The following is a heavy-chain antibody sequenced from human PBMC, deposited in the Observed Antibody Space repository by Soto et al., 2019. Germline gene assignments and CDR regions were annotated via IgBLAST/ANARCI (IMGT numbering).Heavy chain of an antibody. CDR2: TNTGGTT. J-gene: IGHJ6*02. Sequence: EVQVLATGGGLIQPGGSLRLSCAASGFTVNSNYMSWVRQAPAQGLQWVSITNTGGTTYYADSVKGRFTVSRDNSKNTLYLQMNSLRAEDTAVYYCAKGDGFILAAWGQGTTVSVSS. V-gene: IGHV3-53*02. CDR1: GFTVNSNY. CDR3: AKGDGFILAA. D-gene: IGHD3-16*01.